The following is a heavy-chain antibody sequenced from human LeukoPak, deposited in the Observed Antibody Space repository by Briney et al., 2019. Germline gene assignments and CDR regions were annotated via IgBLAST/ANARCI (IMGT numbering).Heavy chain of an antibody. J-gene: IGHJ4*02. V-gene: IGHV3-7*03. CDR1: GFTFSTYW. D-gene: IGHD5-18*01. Sequence: GGSLRLSCAASGFTFSTYWMSWVRQAPGKGLEWVANTKEDGGEKYYVDSVKGRFTISRDNAENSLYLQMNSLRAEDTAVYYCAKRGAYSPPYWGQGTLVTVSS. CDR3: AKRGAYSPPY. CDR2: TKEDGGEK.